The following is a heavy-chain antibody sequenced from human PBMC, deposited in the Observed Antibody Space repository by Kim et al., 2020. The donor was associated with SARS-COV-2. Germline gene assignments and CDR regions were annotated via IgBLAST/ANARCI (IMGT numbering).Heavy chain of an antibody. CDR3: ARVRRGGSYQVGYYFDY. CDR2: ISSSSSYI. Sequence: GGSLRLSCAASGFTFSSYSMNWVRQAPGKGLEWVSSISSSSSYIYYADSVKGRFTISRDNAKNSLYLQMNSLRAEDTAVYYCARVRRGGSYQVGYYFDYWGQGTLVTVSS. J-gene: IGHJ4*02. D-gene: IGHD1-26*01. CDR1: GFTFSSYS. V-gene: IGHV3-21*01.